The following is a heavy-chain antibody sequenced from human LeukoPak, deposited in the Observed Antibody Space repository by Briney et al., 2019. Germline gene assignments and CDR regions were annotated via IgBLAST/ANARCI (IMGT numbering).Heavy chain of an antibody. CDR1: GFTFSSYW. CDR3: AKDPTIAAANWFDP. J-gene: IGHJ5*02. CDR2: ISGSGGST. V-gene: IGHV3-23*01. D-gene: IGHD6-13*01. Sequence: GGSLRLSCAASGFTFSSYWMSWVRQAPGKGLEWVSAISGSGGSTYYAESVKGRFTISRDNSKNTLYLQMNSLRAEDTAVYYCAKDPTIAAANWFDPWGQGTLVTVSS.